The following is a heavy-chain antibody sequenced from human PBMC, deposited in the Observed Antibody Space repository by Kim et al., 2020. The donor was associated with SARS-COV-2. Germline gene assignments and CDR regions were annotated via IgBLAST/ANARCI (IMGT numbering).Heavy chain of an antibody. D-gene: IGHD6-13*01. CDR2: INTDGSST. CDR1: DFTFSSYW. Sequence: GGSLRLSCAASDFTFSSYWMHWVCQAPGKGLVWVSRINTDGSSTRYADSVKGRFTISRDNAKNTLYLQMNSLRAEDTAVYYCARVGAAAGIPQYWGQGTLVTVSS. V-gene: IGHV3-74*01. CDR3: ARVGAAAGIPQY. J-gene: IGHJ4*02.